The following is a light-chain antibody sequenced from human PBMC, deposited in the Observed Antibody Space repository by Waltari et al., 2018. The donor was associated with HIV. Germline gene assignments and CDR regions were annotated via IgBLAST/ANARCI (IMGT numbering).Light chain of an antibody. V-gene: IGKV1-39*01. CDR2: TAT. CDR1: QSVKTY. Sequence: MTQSPSSLSASIGDRVNITCRASQSVKTYLNWYQQKQGQAPKILIYTATTLHTGVPSRFSGSGSGTDFTLTITNLQPDDFAIYFCQQSFYSPTFGPGTTVDIK. J-gene: IGKJ3*01. CDR3: QQSFYSPT.